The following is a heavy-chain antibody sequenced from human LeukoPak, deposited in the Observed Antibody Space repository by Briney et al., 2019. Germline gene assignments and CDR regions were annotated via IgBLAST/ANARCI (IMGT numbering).Heavy chain of an antibody. CDR1: GFTFSSYS. D-gene: IGHD2-15*01. CDR2: ISSSSSYI. CDR3: AREPSVYCSGGSCYFKD. V-gene: IGHV3-21*06. Sequence: GGSLRLSCAASGFTFSSYSMNWVRQAPGKGLEWVSSISSSSSYIYYADSVKGRFTTSRDNAKNSLYLQMNSLRAEDTAVYYCAREPSVYCSGGSCYFKDWGQGTLVTVSS. J-gene: IGHJ4*02.